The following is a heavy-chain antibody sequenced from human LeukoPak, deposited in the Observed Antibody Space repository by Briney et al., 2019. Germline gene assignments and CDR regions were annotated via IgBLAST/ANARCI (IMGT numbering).Heavy chain of an antibody. V-gene: IGHV4-34*01. D-gene: IGHD2-15*01. J-gene: IGHJ4*02. CDR2: INYSGST. CDR3: ARGGRGGHNFDY. CDR1: DESFSGYY. Sequence: PSETLSLTCAVYDESFSGYYWNWIRQPPGRGLEWIGEINYSGSTQYHPSLKSRVSMSEEKSKKQVSLKLSSVTVADTAVYYCARGGRGGHNFDYWGQGTLAIVSS.